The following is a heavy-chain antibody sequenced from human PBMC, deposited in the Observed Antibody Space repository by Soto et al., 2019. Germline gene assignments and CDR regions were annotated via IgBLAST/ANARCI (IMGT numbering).Heavy chain of an antibody. CDR1: GYSFTNYD. J-gene: IGHJ4*02. CDR2: VNPNDGST. CDR3: ARSIGGWSTATAY. Sequence: QVQLVQSGAEVKKPGASVKVSCKASGYSFTNYDINWVRQATGQGLEWMGWVNPNDGSTGYAQNCQGRVNMTTDIAISTAYMELSSLRSAETAVYYCARSIGGWSTATAYWGQGARVTVSS. D-gene: IGHD6-19*01. V-gene: IGHV1-8*01.